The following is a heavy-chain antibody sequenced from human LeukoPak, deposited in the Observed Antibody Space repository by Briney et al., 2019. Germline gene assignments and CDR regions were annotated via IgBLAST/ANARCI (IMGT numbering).Heavy chain of an antibody. CDR2: IKQDGSEK. J-gene: IGHJ4*02. CDR3: ARVRWGGLYYFDY. Sequence: GGSLRLSCAASGFTFSSYWMSWVRQAPGKGLEWVANIKQDGSEKYYVDSVKGRFSISRDNAKNSLYLQMNSLRAEDTAVYYCARVRWGGLYYFDYWGQGTLVTVSS. D-gene: IGHD3-16*01. CDR1: GFTFSSYW. V-gene: IGHV3-7*01.